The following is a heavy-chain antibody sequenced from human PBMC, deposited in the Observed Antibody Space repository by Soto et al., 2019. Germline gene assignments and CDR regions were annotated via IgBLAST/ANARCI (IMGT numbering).Heavy chain of an antibody. CDR3: AGWGVPAAIDYYYGMDG. V-gene: IGHV1-69*13. D-gene: IGHD2-2*01. Sequence: SVKVSSKASGGTFSSYAISWVRPAPGQGLEWMGGIIPIFGTANYAQKFQGRVTITADESTSTAYMELSSLRAEDTAVYYCAGWGVPAAIDYYYGMDGCG. J-gene: IGHJ6*04. CDR2: IIPIFGTA. CDR1: GGTFSSYA.